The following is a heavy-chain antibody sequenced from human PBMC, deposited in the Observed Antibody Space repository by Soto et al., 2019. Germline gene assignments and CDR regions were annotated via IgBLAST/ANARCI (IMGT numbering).Heavy chain of an antibody. CDR1: GFTFSDYY. J-gene: IGHJ6*02. Sequence: GSLRLSCAASGFTFSDYYMSWIRQAPGKGLEWVSYISSSSSYTNYADSVKGRFTISRDNAMNSLYLQMNSLRAEDTAVYYCARDGALGENYYYYGMDVWGQGTTVTVSS. CDR2: ISSSSSYT. V-gene: IGHV3-11*05. D-gene: IGHD3-16*01. CDR3: ARDGALGENYYYYGMDV.